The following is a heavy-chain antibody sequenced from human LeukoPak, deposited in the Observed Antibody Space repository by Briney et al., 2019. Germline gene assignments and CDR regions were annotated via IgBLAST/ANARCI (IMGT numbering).Heavy chain of an antibody. J-gene: IGHJ4*02. CDR1: GFTFSSYA. V-gene: IGHV3-30-3*01. D-gene: IGHD6-19*01. CDR3: ARDGDAYSSGWL. CDR2: ISYDGSNK. Sequence: GGSLRLSCAASGFTFSSYAMHWVRQAPGKGLEWVAVISYDGSNKYYADSVKGRFTISRDNSKNTLYLQMNSLRAEDTAVYYCARDGDAYSSGWLWGQGTLVTVSS.